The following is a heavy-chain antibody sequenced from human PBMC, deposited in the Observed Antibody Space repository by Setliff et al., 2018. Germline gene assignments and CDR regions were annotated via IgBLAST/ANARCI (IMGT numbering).Heavy chain of an antibody. D-gene: IGHD4-17*01. J-gene: IGHJ6*02. CDR1: GYTFTSYG. CDR2: VSAYNGNT. Sequence: ASVKVSCKASGYTFTSYGISWVRQAPGQGLEWLGWVSAYNGNTNYAQKLQGRVTMTTDTSTSTADMELSSLRSEDTAVYYCARDLIDPDYGDYLSFYYYGMDVWGQGTTVTVSS. CDR3: ARDLIDPDYGDYLSFYYYGMDV. V-gene: IGHV1-18*01.